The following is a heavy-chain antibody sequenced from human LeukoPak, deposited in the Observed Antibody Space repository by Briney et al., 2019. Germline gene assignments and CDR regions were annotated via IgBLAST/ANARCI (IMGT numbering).Heavy chain of an antibody. Sequence: SGGSLRLSCAASGFTFSSYAMHWVRQAPGKGLEWVGVISYDGSNKYYADSVKGRFTISRDNSKNTLYLQMNSLRAEDTAVYYCARAGISRAFDIWGQGTMVTVSS. D-gene: IGHD6-13*01. V-gene: IGHV3-30-3*01. CDR1: GFTFSSYA. CDR2: ISYDGSNK. J-gene: IGHJ3*02. CDR3: ARAGISRAFDI.